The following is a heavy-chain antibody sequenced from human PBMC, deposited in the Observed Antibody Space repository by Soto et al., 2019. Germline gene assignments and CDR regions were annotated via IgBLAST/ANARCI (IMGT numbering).Heavy chain of an antibody. CDR1: GGTFSSYA. CDR2: IIPIFGTA. J-gene: IGHJ6*02. Sequence: VHLVQSGAEVKKPGSSVKVSCKASGGTFSSYAISWVRQAPGQGLEWMGGIIPIFGTANYAQKFQGRVTITADESTSTAYMELSSLRSEDTAVYYCASSDIVVVPAAISGYYGMDVWGQGTTVTVSS. D-gene: IGHD2-2*02. V-gene: IGHV1-69*01. CDR3: ASSDIVVVPAAISGYYGMDV.